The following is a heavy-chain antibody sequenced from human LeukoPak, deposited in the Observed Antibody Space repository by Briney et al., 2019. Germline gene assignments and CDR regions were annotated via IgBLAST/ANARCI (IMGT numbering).Heavy chain of an antibody. CDR3: ARRGPPGALYYFDY. Sequence: SLETLSLTCTVSGGSISSSSYYWGWIRQPPGKGLEWIGSIYYSGSTYYNPSLKSRVTISVDTSKNQFSLKLSSVTAADTAVYYCARRGPPGALYYFDYWGQGTLVTVSS. V-gene: IGHV4-39*01. J-gene: IGHJ4*02. CDR1: GGSISSSSYY. D-gene: IGHD1-14*01. CDR2: IYYSGST.